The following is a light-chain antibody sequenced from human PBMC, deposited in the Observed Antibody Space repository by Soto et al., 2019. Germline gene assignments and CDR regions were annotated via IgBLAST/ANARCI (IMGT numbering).Light chain of an antibody. CDR1: SSDVGGYNY. CDR3: SSYGGSNNYV. V-gene: IGLV2-8*01. CDR2: EVI. Sequence: QSALTQPPSASGSPGQSVTISCTGSSSDVGGYNYVSWYQQHPGKAPKLMIYEVIKRPSGVPDRFSGSKSGNTASLTVSVLQAEDEADYYCSSYGGSNNYVLGTGTKVTVL. J-gene: IGLJ1*01.